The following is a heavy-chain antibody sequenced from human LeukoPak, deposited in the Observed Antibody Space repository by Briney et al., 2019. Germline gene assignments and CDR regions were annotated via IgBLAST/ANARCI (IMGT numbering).Heavy chain of an antibody. CDR3: ARVPYVFDL. J-gene: IGHJ3*01. V-gene: IGHV3-74*01. Sequence: PRGSLRLSCAASGFTFSNYWMHWVRQAPGKGLVWVSRINRDGSSTDYLDSVKGRFTISRDNARNTLYLQMNSLRAEDTAVYYCARVPYVFDLWGQGTMVTVSS. CDR2: INRDGSST. CDR1: GFTFSNYW.